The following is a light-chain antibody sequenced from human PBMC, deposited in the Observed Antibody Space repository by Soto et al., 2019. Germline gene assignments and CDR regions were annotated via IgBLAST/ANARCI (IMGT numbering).Light chain of an antibody. CDR3: QQSYSTPPLT. CDR2: AAS. V-gene: IGKV1-39*01. Sequence: DIQMTKSPSSLSASVGDRVTITCRASQSMSSYLNWYQQKPGKAPKLLIYAASSLQSGVPSRFSGSGSGTDLTLTISSLQPEDFASYYCQQSYSTPPLTFGGATKVEFK. CDR1: QSMSSY. J-gene: IGKJ4*01.